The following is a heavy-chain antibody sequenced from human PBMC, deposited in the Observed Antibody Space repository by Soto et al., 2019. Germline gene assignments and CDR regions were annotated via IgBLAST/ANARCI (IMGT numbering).Heavy chain of an antibody. V-gene: IGHV3-72*01. CDR3: ARRSPTKNDAFDI. D-gene: IGHD5-12*01. Sequence: GGSLRLSCAASGLIFSDHYMDWVRQAPGKGLEWVGRTRKKGNSYTTEYAASVKGRFTISRDDSKNSLYLQMNSLKTEDTAVYYCARRSPTKNDAFDIWGQGTMVTVSS. CDR1: GLIFSDHY. J-gene: IGHJ3*02. CDR2: TRKKGNSYTT.